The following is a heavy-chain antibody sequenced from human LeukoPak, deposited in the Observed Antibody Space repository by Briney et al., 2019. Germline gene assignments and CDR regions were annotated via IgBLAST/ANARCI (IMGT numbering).Heavy chain of an antibody. J-gene: IGHJ6*03. Sequence: PSETLSLTCTVSGGSISSSSYYWGWIRQPPGKGPEWIGSIYYSGSTYYNPSLKSRVTISVDTSKNQFSLKLSSVTAADTAVYYCACCGYSSSWYYYYYYMDVWGKGTTVTISS. D-gene: IGHD6-13*01. V-gene: IGHV4-39*01. CDR2: IYYSGST. CDR1: GGSISSSSYY. CDR3: ACCGYSSSWYYYYYYMDV.